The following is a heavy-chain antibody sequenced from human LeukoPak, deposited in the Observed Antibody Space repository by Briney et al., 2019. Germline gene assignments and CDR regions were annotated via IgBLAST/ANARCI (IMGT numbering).Heavy chain of an antibody. J-gene: IGHJ3*02. D-gene: IGHD2-21*02. V-gene: IGHV4-61*10. CDR1: GASVSSGGYY. Sequence: PSETLSLTCTVSGASVSSGGYYWNWIRQPAGKGLEWIGRIYYSGSTNYNPSLKSRVTISIDTSKNQFSLKLSSVTAADTAVYYCARYSYCGGDCYDAFDIWGQGTMVTVSS. CDR2: IYYSGST. CDR3: ARYSYCGGDCYDAFDI.